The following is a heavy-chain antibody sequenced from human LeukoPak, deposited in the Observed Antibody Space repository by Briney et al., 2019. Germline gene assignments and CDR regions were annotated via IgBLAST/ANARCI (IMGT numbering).Heavy chain of an antibody. Sequence: GGSLRLSCAASGFTFRTYNMNWVRQAPGKGLECVSYISHSSSTIYYADSVKGRFTISRDNAENSLYLQMNSLRVEDMAVYYCARDYTRDVYNIWGQGTLVTVSS. CDR3: ARDYTRDVYNI. D-gene: IGHD3-9*01. CDR2: ISHSSSTI. V-gene: IGHV3-48*01. J-gene: IGHJ4*02. CDR1: GFTFRTYN.